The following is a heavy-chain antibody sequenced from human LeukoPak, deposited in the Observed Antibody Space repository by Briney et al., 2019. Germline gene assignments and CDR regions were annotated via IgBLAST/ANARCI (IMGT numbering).Heavy chain of an antibody. D-gene: IGHD4-11*01. CDR2: ISAYNGNT. V-gene: IGHV1-18*03. J-gene: IGHJ3*02. Sequence: ASVKVSCKASGYTFTSYGISWVRQAPGQGLEWMGWISAYNGNTNYAQKLQGRVTMTTDTSTSTAYMELRSLRSDDMAVYYCARAPAYVDYSNPYDAFDIWGQGTMVTVSS. CDR1: GYTFTSYG. CDR3: ARAPAYVDYSNPYDAFDI.